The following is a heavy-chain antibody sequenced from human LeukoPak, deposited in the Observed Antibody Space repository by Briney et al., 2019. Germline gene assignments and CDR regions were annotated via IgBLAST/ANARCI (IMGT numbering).Heavy chain of an antibody. CDR1: EFTFSSYS. CDR3: ARRGPVGCSGTSCFAGPVDS. D-gene: IGHD2-2*01. V-gene: IGHV3-21*01. J-gene: IGHJ5*02. CDR2: ISGSSSYI. Sequence: GGSLRLSCAASEFTFSSYSMNWVRQAPGKGLEWVTSISGSSSYIYYADSVKGRFTISRDNAKNSLYLEMNSLRAEDTAVYYCARRGPVGCSGTSCFAGPVDSWGQGTLVTVSS.